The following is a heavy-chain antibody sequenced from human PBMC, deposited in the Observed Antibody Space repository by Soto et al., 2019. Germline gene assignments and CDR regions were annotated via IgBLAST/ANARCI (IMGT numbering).Heavy chain of an antibody. V-gene: IGHV1-8*02. CDR1: GYTFTNYD. CDR3: ARAVRIVPGLVGWSYYLDY. J-gene: IGHJ4*02. Sequence: ASVKVSCKASGYTFTNYDINWVRQATGQGLEWMGWMNPNSGNTGYAQKFQGRVTMTRNTSISTAYMELSSLRSEDTAVYYCARAVRIVPGLVGWSYYLDYWGQGTLVTVSS. D-gene: IGHD1-26*01. CDR2: MNPNSGNT.